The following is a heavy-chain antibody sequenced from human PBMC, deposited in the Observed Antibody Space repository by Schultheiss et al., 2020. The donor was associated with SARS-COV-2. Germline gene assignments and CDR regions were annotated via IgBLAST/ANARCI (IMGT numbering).Heavy chain of an antibody. CDR2: ISSSSSYI. CDR1: GFTFSSYS. Sequence: GGSLRLSCAASGFTFSSYSMNWVRQAPGKGLEWVSSISSSSSYIYYADSVKGRFTISRDNAKNSLYLQMNSLRAEDTAVYYCARDPPGKDDLDYWGQGTLVTVSS. D-gene: IGHD1-1*01. J-gene: IGHJ4*02. V-gene: IGHV3-21*04. CDR3: ARDPPGKDDLDY.